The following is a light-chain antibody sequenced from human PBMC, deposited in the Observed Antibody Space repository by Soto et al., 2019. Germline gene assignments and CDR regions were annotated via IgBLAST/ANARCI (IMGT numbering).Light chain of an antibody. CDR2: AAS. V-gene: IGKV1-39*01. J-gene: IGKJ2*01. CDR3: QQSFSTPYT. Sequence: MTQSPATLSASVGDRVTITCRASQSISSYLNWYQQKPGKAPKLLIYAASSLQSGVPSRFSGSGSGTDFTLTISSLQPEDFATYYCQQSFSTPYTFGRGTKVDI. CDR1: QSISSY.